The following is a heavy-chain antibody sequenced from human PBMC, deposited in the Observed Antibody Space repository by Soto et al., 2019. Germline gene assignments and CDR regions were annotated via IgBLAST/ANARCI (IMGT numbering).Heavy chain of an antibody. V-gene: IGHV1-8*01. Sequence: QVQLVQSGAKVKKPGASVKVSCKASGYTFTSYDINWVRQATGQGLEWMGWMNTNSGNTGYAQKFQGRVTMTRNSTISTAYTELSSLRSEYTAVYYCARTLYGDNVDYWGQGTLVTVSS. CDR1: GYTFTSYD. CDR3: ARTLYGDNVDY. J-gene: IGHJ4*02. CDR2: MNTNSGNT. D-gene: IGHD4-17*01.